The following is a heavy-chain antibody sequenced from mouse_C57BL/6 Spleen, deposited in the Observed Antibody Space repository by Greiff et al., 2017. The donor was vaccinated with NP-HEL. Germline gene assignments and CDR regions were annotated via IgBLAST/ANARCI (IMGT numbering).Heavy chain of an antibody. Sequence: VQLQESGAELVKPGASVKISCKASGYAFSSYWMNWVKQRPGKGLEWIGQIYPGDGDTNYNGKFKGKATLTADKSTSTAYMQLSSLTSESAAVYFCARSATVVAPFDYWGQGTTLTVSS. CDR1: GYAFSSYW. V-gene: IGHV1-80*01. J-gene: IGHJ2*01. CDR2: IYPGDGDT. CDR3: ARSATVVAPFDY. D-gene: IGHD1-1*01.